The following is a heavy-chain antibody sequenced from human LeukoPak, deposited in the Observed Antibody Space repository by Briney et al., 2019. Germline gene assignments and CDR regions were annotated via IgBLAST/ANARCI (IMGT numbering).Heavy chain of an antibody. CDR2: IYYSGST. V-gene: IGHV4-31*03. CDR3: ARERRGITAAGTLDY. CDR1: GGSISSGGYY. Sequence: SQTLSLTCTVSGGSISSGGYYWSWIRQHPGKGLEWIGYIYYSGSTYYNPSLKSRVTISVDTSENQFSLKLSSVTAADTAVYYCARERRGITAAGTLDYWGQGTLVTVSS. J-gene: IGHJ4*02. D-gene: IGHD6-13*01.